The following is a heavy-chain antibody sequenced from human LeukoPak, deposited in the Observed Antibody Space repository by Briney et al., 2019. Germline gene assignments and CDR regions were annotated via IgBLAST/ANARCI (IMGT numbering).Heavy chain of an antibody. D-gene: IGHD2-15*01. V-gene: IGHV3-33*01. Sequence: GRSLRLSCAASGFTFSTYGMHWVGQAPGKGLEWVAVIWYDGGNKYYSDSVKGRFTISRDNSKNTVSLQMNSLRAEDTAVYYCARGQYSPDYWGQGTVVTVSS. CDR3: ARGQYSPDY. J-gene: IGHJ4*02. CDR2: IWYDGGNK. CDR1: GFTFSTYG.